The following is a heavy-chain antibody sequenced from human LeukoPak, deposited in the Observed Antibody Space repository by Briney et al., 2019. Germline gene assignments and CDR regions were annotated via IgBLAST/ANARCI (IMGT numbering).Heavy chain of an antibody. V-gene: IGHV3-33*01. J-gene: IGHJ6*02. CDR3: ARSRLDYYGMDV. Sequence: HAGGSLRLSCAASGFTFSSYGMHWVRQAPGKGLEWVAVIWYDGSNKYYADSVKGRFTISRDNSKNTLYLQMNSLRAEDTAVYYCARSRLDYYGMDVWGQGTTVTVSS. D-gene: IGHD6-6*01. CDR2: IWYDGSNK. CDR1: GFTFSSYG.